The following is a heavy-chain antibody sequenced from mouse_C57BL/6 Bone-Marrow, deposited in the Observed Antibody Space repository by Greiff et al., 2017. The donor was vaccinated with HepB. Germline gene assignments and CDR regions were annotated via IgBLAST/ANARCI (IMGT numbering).Heavy chain of an antibody. D-gene: IGHD1-1*01. CDR1: GFTFSSYA. CDR3: AREVPITTVVATDAMDY. Sequence: EVHLVESGGGLVKPGGSLKLSCAASGFTFSSYAMSWVRQTPDKRLEWVATISDGGSYTYYPDNVKGRFTISRDNAKNNLYLQMSHLKSEDTAMYYCAREVPITTVVATDAMDYWGQGTSVTVSS. V-gene: IGHV5-4*01. J-gene: IGHJ4*01. CDR2: ISDGGSYT.